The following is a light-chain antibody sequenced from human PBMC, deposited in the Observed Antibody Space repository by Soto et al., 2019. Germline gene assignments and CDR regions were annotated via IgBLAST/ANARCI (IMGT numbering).Light chain of an antibody. J-gene: IGKJ1*01. CDR2: AAS. Sequence: IQMTQSPSSLSPSVGDRVTITCRASQSISSYLNWYQQKPGKAPERLIYAASTLQNGVPSRFSGSGSGTEFTLTISSLQPDDFATYYCQQYNSYWTFGQGTKVDIK. CDR3: QQYNSYWT. CDR1: QSISSY. V-gene: IGKV1-17*01.